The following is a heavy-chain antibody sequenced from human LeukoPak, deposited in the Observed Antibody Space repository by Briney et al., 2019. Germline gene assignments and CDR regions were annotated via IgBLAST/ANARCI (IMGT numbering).Heavy chain of an antibody. D-gene: IGHD3-9*01. V-gene: IGHV4-34*01. CDR1: GGSFSGYY. J-gene: IGHJ5*02. CDR2: INHSGST. Sequence: SETLSLTCAVYGGSFSGYYWSWVRQPPGKGLEWIGEINHSGSTNYNPSLKSRVTISVDTSKNQFSLKLSSVTAADTAVYYCARGRHYYDILTGTSRYNCFDPWGQGTLVTASS. CDR3: ARGRHYYDILTGTSRYNCFDP.